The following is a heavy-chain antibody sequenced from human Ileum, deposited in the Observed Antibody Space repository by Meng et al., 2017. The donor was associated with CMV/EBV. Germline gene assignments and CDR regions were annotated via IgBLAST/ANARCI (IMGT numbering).Heavy chain of an antibody. CDR2: VKQDGSEK. CDR3: ARLTTGGADYFDY. J-gene: IGHJ4*02. V-gene: IGHV3-7*01. CDR1: GFTFSTYY. D-gene: IGHD4-11*01. Sequence: GGSLRLSCAASGFTFSTYYMSWVRQAPGKGLEWVANVKQDGSEKYYVDSVKGQFTISRDNAKNSLYLQMNSLRAEDTAVYYCARLTTGGADYFDYWGQGTLVTVSS.